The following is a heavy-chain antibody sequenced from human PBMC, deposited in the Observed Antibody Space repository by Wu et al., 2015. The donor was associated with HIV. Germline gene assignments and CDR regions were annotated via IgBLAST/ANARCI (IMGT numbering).Heavy chain of an antibody. CDR1: GYTFTGHY. V-gene: IGHV1-2*02. Sequence: QVQLVQSGAEVKKPGASVKVSCKASGYTFTGHYIHWVRQAPGQGPEWMGWINSNRGGTKYAQKFQGRVTMSRDTAISTAYMELASLTSDDTAVYYCARLQSLHGLYSNADFWGQGTLVTVSS. J-gene: IGHJ4*02. D-gene: IGHD5-24*01. CDR2: INSNRGGT. CDR3: ARLQSLHGLYSNADF.